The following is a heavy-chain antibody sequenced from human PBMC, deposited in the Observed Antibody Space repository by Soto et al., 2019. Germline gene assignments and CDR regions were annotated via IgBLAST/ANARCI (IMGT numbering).Heavy chain of an antibody. CDR2: IIPFIGTA. V-gene: IGHV1-69*11. CDR1: GGTFSSYA. D-gene: IGHD4-4*01. Sequence: SSVKVSCKASGGTFSSYAISWVRQAPGQGLEWMGRIIPFIGTANYAQKFQGRVTITADESTSTAYMELTSLRSEDTAVYYCARVVMTTVPEYYYYGMDVWGQGTTVTVTS. J-gene: IGHJ6*02. CDR3: ARVVMTTVPEYYYYGMDV.